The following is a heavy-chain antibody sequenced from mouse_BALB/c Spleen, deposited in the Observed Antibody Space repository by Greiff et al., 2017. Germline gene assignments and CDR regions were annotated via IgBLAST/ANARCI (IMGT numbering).Heavy chain of an antibody. Sequence: EVKLMESGPSLVKPSQTLSLTCSVTGDSITSGYWNWIRKFPGNKLEYMGYISYSGSTYYNPSLKSRISITRDTSKNQYYLQLNSVTTEDTATYYCARNDYDRYWYFDVWGAGTTVTVSS. V-gene: IGHV3-8*02. D-gene: IGHD2-4*01. CDR3: ARNDYDRYWYFDV. J-gene: IGHJ1*01. CDR1: GDSITSGY. CDR2: ISYSGST.